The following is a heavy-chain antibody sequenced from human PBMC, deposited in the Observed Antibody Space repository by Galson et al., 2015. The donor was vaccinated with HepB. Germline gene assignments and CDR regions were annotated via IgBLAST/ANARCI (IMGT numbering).Heavy chain of an antibody. CDR1: GFTVSSNY. V-gene: IGHV3-53*01. D-gene: IGHD1-7*01. Sequence: SLRLSCAASGFTVSSNYMSWARQAPGKGLEWVSVIYSGGSTYYADSVKGRFTIYRDNSKNTLYLQMNSLRAEDTAVYYCARRTQTGTNADGAFDIWGQGTMGTVSS. CDR2: IYSGGST. J-gene: IGHJ3*02. CDR3: ARRTQTGTNADGAFDI.